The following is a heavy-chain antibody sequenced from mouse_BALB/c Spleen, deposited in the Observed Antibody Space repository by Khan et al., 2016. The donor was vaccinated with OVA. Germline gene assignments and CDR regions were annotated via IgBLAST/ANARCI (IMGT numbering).Heavy chain of an antibody. J-gene: IGHJ4*01. CDR3: ARAYYGNYREAMDY. CDR2: IWGDGST. Sequence: QIQLVQSGPGLVAPSQSLSITCTVSGFSLTGYGVNWVRQPPGKGLEWLGMIWGDGSTDYNSALKSRLNLSKDNSKSQVFLKMNSLQTDDTARYYGARAYYGNYREAMDYWGHGTSVTVSS. CDR1: GFSLTGYG. D-gene: IGHD2-10*01. V-gene: IGHV2-6-7*01.